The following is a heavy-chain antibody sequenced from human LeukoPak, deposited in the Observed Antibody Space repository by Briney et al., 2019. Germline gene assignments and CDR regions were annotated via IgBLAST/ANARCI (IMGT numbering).Heavy chain of an antibody. CDR2: IYTSGST. CDR1: GGSISSYY. V-gene: IGHV4-4*07. Sequence: SETLSLTCTVSGGSISSYYWSWIRQPAGKGLEWIGRIYTSGSTNYNPSLKSRVTMSVDTSKNQFSLKLSSVTAADTAVYYCARDVMSQKMSRDSSPVPAAILDWFDPWGQGTLVTVSS. D-gene: IGHD2-2*02. J-gene: IGHJ5*02. CDR3: ARDVMSQKMSRDSSPVPAAILDWFDP.